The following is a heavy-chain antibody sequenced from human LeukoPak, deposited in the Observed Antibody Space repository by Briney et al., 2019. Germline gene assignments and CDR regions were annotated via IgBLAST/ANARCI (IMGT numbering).Heavy chain of an antibody. CDR2: ISSSGSTI. D-gene: IGHD1-26*01. Sequence: GGSLRLSCAASGFTFSDYYMSWIRQAPGKGLEWVSYISSSGSTIYYADSVKGRFTISRDNAKNSLYLQMNSLRAEDTAVYYCARDTRATPSYYYYYMDVWGKGTTVTVSS. CDR3: ARDTRATPSYYYYYMDV. V-gene: IGHV3-11*04. J-gene: IGHJ6*03. CDR1: GFTFSDYY.